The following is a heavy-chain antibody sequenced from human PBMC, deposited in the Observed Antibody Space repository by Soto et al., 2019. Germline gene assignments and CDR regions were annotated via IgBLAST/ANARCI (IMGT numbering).Heavy chain of an antibody. J-gene: IGHJ3*02. CDR3: AGTIVVVAATYAFDI. CDR1: GYSISSGYY. V-gene: IGHV4-38-2*01. Sequence: SETLSLTCAVSGYSISSGYYWGWLRQPPGKGLEWIGSIYHGGSTNYNPSLKSRVTMSVDTSKNQFSLKLSSVTAADTAVYYCAGTIVVVAATYAFDIWCQGTMVTVSS. CDR2: IYHGGST. D-gene: IGHD2-15*01.